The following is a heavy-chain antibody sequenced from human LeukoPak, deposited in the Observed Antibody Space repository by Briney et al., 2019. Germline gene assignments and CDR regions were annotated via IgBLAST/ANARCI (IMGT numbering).Heavy chain of an antibody. CDR1: GFTFDDYG. V-gene: IGHV3-20*04. CDR3: ARFFSAGWYDDAFDF. CDR2: INWNGDST. D-gene: IGHD6-19*01. Sequence: PGGSLRLSCAASGFTFDDYGMSWVRHAPGKGLEWVSGINWNGDSTGYADSVQGRFTISRDNAKNSLYLQMGSLRAEDTALYYCARFFSAGWYDDAFDFWGQGTLVTVSS. J-gene: IGHJ3*01.